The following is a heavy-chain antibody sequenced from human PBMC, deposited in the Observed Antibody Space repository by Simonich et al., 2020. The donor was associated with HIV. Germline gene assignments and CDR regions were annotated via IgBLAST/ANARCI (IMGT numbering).Heavy chain of an antibody. CDR3: ARYKRPDENFQH. D-gene: IGHD1-1*01. Sequence: GAEVKKPGASMKVSCKASGYSFTGYYIHWVRQAPGQGLEWMGWINPNSGGTNYAQKFLGKVTMTRDTSISTAYMELSRLRSDDTAVYYCARYKRPDENFQHWGQGTLVTVSS. CDR2: INPNSGGT. CDR1: GYSFTGYY. V-gene: IGHV1-2*02. J-gene: IGHJ1*01.